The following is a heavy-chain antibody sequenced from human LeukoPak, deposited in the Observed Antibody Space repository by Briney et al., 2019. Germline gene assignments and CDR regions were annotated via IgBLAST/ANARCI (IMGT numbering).Heavy chain of an antibody. CDR3: AKDSSGWFLNDAFDI. J-gene: IGHJ3*02. V-gene: IGHV3-21*01. D-gene: IGHD6-19*01. CDR2: IPSSSSYI. Sequence: GGSLRLSCAASGFTFISCTMNWVRQAPGKGLEGASSIPSSSSYIYYADSVKGRFTISRDNSKNTLYLQMNSLRAEDTAVYYCAKDSSGWFLNDAFDIWGQGTMVTVSS. CDR1: GFTFISCT.